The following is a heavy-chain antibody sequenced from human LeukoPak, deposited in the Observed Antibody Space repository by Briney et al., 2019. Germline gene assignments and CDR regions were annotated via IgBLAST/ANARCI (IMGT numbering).Heavy chain of an antibody. D-gene: IGHD6-19*01. CDR1: GFTFSDYY. J-gene: IGHJ6*02. CDR3: AKDSQGVYSGPWYGTYGMDV. Sequence: PGGSLRLSCAASGFTFSDYYMSWIRQAPGKGLEWVSYISSSGSTIYYADSVKGRFTISRDNAKNSLYLQMNSLTPEDAAIYYCAKDSQGVYSGPWYGTYGMDVWGQGTTVTVSS. CDR2: ISSSGSTI. V-gene: IGHV3-11*01.